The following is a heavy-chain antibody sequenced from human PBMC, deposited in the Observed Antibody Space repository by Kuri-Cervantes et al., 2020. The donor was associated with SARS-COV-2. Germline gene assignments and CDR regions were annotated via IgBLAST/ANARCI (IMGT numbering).Heavy chain of an antibody. D-gene: IGHD3-22*01. V-gene: IGHV3-7*03. CDR1: GFTFSSYW. CDR2: IKQDGSEK. CDR3: AKDMYYDSSGYEMGDYYYYGMDV. J-gene: IGHJ6*02. Sequence: GGSLRLSCAASGFTFSSYWMSWVRQAPGKGLEWVANIKQDGSEKYYVDSVKGRFTISRDNAKNSLYLQMNSLRAEDTALYYCAKDMYYDSSGYEMGDYYYYGMDVWGQGTTVTVSS.